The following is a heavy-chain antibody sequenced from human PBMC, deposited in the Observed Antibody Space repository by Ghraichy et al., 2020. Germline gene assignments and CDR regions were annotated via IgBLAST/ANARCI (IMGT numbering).Heavy chain of an antibody. V-gene: IGHV1-18*01. J-gene: IGHJ4*02. CDR1: GYTFSSYD. Sequence: ASVKVSCKASGYTFSSYDIGWVREVPGQGFEWVGWISAYDGATFYAQKFQGRVTLTKDTSTDTAYMDLRSLRSDDTAVYFCARGPGYLYYLDLWGQGTLVTVSS. CDR2: ISAYDGAT. D-gene: IGHD6-25*01. CDR3: ARGPGYLYYLDL.